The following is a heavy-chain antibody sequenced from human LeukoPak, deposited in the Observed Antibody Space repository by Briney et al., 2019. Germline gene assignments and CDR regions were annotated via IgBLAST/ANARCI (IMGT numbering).Heavy chain of an antibody. CDR3: AKGRYHLATVTLLDY. J-gene: IGHJ4*02. CDR1: GFTFSSYG. CDR2: ISYDGPNK. V-gene: IGHV3-30*18. D-gene: IGHD4-17*01. Sequence: PGRSLRLSCAASGFTFSSYGMHWVRQAPGKGLEWVAVISYDGPNKYYADSVKGRFTISRDNSKNTLYLQMNSVRAEDTAIYYCAKGRYHLATVTLLDYWGQGTLVTVSS.